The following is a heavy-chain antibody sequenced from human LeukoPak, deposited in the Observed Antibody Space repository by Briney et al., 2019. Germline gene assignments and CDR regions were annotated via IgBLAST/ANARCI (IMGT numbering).Heavy chain of an antibody. CDR2: IYYRGSA. CDR1: GDSINSYY. Sequence: RPSETLSLTCTVSGDSINSYYWSWIRQPPGKGLEWLGYIYYRGSANYNPSLKSRVTISIDTSKNQFSLKLTSVTAADTAVYYYARLLHDWFDSWGQGTLVTVSS. CDR3: ARLLHDWFDS. D-gene: IGHD4-11*01. V-gene: IGHV4-59*08. J-gene: IGHJ5*01.